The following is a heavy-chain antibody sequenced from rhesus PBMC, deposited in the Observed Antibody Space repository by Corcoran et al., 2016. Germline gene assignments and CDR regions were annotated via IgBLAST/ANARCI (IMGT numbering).Heavy chain of an antibody. CDR1: GGSISGGYD. D-gene: IGHD3-16*01. V-gene: IGHV4-76*01. CDR3: ARGASTIVASGAFDY. J-gene: IGHJ4*01. Sequence: QVQLQESGPGLVKPSETLSLTCAVSGGSISGGYDWSWIRQPPGKGLEWIGYSYGVSGSTNSNPSLKNRVTISKDASKNEFALKLSSVTAADTAVYYCARGASTIVASGAFDYWGQGVLVTVSS. CDR2: SYGVSGST.